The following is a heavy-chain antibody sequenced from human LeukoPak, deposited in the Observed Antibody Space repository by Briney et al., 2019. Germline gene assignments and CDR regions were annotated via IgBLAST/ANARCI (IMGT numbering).Heavy chain of an antibody. V-gene: IGHV1-18*01. Sequence: GASVKVSCKASGYTFTSYGISWVRQAPGQGLEWMGWISAYNGNTNYAQKLQGRVTMTTDTSTSTAYMELRSLRSDDTAVYYCAAVTYYYDSSGYYYASGFDYWGQGTLVTVSS. D-gene: IGHD3-22*01. CDR1: GYTFTSYG. CDR2: ISAYNGNT. CDR3: AAVTYYYDSSGYYYASGFDY. J-gene: IGHJ4*02.